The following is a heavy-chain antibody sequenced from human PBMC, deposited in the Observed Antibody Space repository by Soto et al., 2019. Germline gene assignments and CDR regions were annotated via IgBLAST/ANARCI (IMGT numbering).Heavy chain of an antibody. V-gene: IGHV1-18*01. CDR1: GYTFTAYG. Sequence: QVQLVQSGPEVKMPGASVKVSCRTSGYTFTAYGLAWLRQAPGQRPEWMGWVSTNNADTNYAQKFQGRVTMTTETSTRTTYMELRILRSDDTAVYYCASELNTDPSAYYSFAYWGQGTLVTVSS. CDR3: ASELNTDPSAYYSFAY. J-gene: IGHJ4*02. CDR2: VSTNNADT. D-gene: IGHD3-22*01.